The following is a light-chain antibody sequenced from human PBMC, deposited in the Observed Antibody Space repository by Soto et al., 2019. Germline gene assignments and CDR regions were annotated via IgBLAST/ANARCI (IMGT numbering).Light chain of an antibody. CDR3: WSYASATLI. V-gene: IGLV2-14*03. Sequence: QSALTQPASVSGSPGQSITISCTGTSSDIGAYAYVSWFQQYSGKAPTLIIYEVRFRPSGVSSRFSGSKSGNTASLTISGLQTEDEADYYCWSYASATLIFGGGTKVTVL. CDR2: EVR. J-gene: IGLJ2*01. CDR1: SSDIGAYAY.